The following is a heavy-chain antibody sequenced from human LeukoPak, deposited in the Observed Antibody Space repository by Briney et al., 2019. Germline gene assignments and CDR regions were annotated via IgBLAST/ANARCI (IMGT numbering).Heavy chain of an antibody. CDR3: ARDGVRGSSSSGYYYYMDV. D-gene: IGHD6-6*01. Sequence: PGGSLRLSCAASGFTFSSYSMNWVRQAPGKGLEGVSSISSSSSYIYYADSGKGRFTISRDNAKNSLYLQMSSLRAEDTAVYYCARDGVRGSSSSGYYYYMDVWGKGTTVTVSS. CDR1: GFTFSSYS. CDR2: ISSSSSYI. V-gene: IGHV3-21*01. J-gene: IGHJ6*03.